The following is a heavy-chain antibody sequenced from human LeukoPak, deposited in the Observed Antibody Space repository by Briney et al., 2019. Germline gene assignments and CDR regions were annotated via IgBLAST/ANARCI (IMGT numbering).Heavy chain of an antibody. V-gene: IGHV1-69*13. CDR1: GGTFSTYA. CDR3: ARAGEHCSGGSCYSGVYFDY. D-gene: IGHD2-15*01. CDR2: IIPIFGKA. J-gene: IGHJ4*02. Sequence: SVKVSCKASGGTFSTYAVSWVRQAPGQGLEWMGGIIPIFGKADYAQKFQDRVTITADESTSTAYMGLSSLRSEDTALYYCARAGEHCSGGSCYSGVYFDYWGQGTLVTVSS.